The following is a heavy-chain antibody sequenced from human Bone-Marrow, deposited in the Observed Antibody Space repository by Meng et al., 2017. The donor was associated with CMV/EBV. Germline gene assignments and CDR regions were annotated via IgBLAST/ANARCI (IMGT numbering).Heavy chain of an antibody. J-gene: IGHJ2*01. D-gene: IGHD3-3*01. CDR2: ISWNSGSI. Sequence: GGSLRLSCAASGFTFDDYAMHWVRQAPGKGLEWVSGISWNSGSIGYADSVEGRFTISRDNSKNTLSLQMNSLRADDTAVYYCARAIPYYDFWSGYSPGWYFDLWGRGTLVTVSS. CDR1: GFTFDDYA. CDR3: ARAIPYYDFWSGYSPGWYFDL. V-gene: IGHV3-9*01.